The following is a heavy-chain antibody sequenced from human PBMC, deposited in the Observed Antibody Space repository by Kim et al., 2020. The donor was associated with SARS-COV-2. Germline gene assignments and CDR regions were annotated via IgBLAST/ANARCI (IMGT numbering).Heavy chain of an antibody. D-gene: IGHD3-16*01. CDR3: TTRKQPGRGMMLLRAAFDI. V-gene: IGHV3-15*01. CDR2: IKSKTDGGTT. J-gene: IGHJ3*02. Sequence: GGSLRLSCAASGFTFSNAWMSWVRQAPGKGLEWVGRIKSKTDGGTTDYAAPVKGRFTITRDDSKNTLYLQMNSLKTEGTAVYYCTTRKQPGRGMMLLRAAFDIWVPGTTVTVSS. CDR1: GFTFSNAW.